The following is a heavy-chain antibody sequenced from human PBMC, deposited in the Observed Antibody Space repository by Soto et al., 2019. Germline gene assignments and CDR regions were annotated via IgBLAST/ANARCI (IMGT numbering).Heavy chain of an antibody. D-gene: IGHD3-10*01. V-gene: IGHV1-18*01. Sequence: QVQLVQSGAEVKKPGASVKVSCKASGYTFTSYGISWVRQAPGQGLEWMGWISAYNGNTNYAQKLQGRVTMTTDTSTSTAYLELRSLRSDDTAVYYCARLISLMVRGVIFDYFDYWGQGTLVTVSS. J-gene: IGHJ4*02. CDR1: GYTFTSYG. CDR3: ARLISLMVRGVIFDYFDY. CDR2: ISAYNGNT.